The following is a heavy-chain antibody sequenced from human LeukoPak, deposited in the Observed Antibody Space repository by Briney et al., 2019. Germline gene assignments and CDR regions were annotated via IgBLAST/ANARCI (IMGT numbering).Heavy chain of an antibody. V-gene: IGHV4-59*01. J-gene: IGHJ2*01. D-gene: IGHD2-8*01. CDR2: IYYSGST. Sequence: SETLSLTCTVSGGSISSYYWSWIRQPPGKGLEWIGYIYYSGSTNYNPSLKSRVTISVDTSKNQFSLKLSSVTAADTAVYYCARSLTGVWYFDLWGRGTLVTVSS. CDR1: GGSISSYY. CDR3: ARSLTGVWYFDL.